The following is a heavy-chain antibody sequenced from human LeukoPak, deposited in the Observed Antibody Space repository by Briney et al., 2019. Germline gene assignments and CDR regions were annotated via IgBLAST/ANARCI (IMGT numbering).Heavy chain of an antibody. Sequence: PSQTLSLTCTVSGGSISSGGYYWSWIRQPPGKGLEWIGYIYHSGSTYYNPSLKSRVTISVDRSKNQFSLKLSSVTAADTAVYYCARDRAAAYGRGAFDIWGQGTMVTVSS. D-gene: IGHD6-13*01. V-gene: IGHV4-30-2*01. CDR3: ARDRAAAYGRGAFDI. CDR1: GGSISSGGYY. CDR2: IYHSGST. J-gene: IGHJ3*02.